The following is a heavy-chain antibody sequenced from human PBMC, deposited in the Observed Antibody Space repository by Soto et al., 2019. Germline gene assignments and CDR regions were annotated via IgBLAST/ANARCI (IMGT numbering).Heavy chain of an antibody. CDR1: GFTFSSYS. CDR2: ISSSSSYI. V-gene: IGHV3-21*01. Sequence: GGSLRLSCAASGFTFSSYSMNWVRQAPGKGLEWVSSISSSSSYIYYADSVKGRFTISRDNAKNSLYLQMNSLRAEDTAVYYCAAALGPYDFWSGKQNRDYYYMDVWGKGTTVTVSS. D-gene: IGHD3-3*01. J-gene: IGHJ6*03. CDR3: AAALGPYDFWSGKQNRDYYYMDV.